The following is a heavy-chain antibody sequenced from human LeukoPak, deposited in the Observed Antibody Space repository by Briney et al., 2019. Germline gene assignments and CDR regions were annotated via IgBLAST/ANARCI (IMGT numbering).Heavy chain of an antibody. J-gene: IGHJ1*01. Sequence: ASVKVSCKASGYTFTSYGISWVRQAPGQGLEWMGIINPSGGSTSYAQKFQGRVTMTRDTSTSTVYMELSSLRSEDTAVYYCARGGLPELLWFQHWGQGTLVTVSS. CDR3: ARGGLPELLWFQH. D-gene: IGHD3-10*01. CDR1: GYTFTSYG. CDR2: INPSGGST. V-gene: IGHV1-46*01.